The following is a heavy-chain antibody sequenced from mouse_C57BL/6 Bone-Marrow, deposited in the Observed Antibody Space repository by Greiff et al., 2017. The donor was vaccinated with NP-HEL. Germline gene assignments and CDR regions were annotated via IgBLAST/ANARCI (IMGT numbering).Heavy chain of an antibody. J-gene: IGHJ2*01. D-gene: IGHD1-1*01. CDR2: IDPSDSYT. V-gene: IGHV1-69*01. CDR1: GYTFTSYW. CDR3: ARKRYYYGSIDY. Sequence: QVQLKQPGAELVMPGASVKLSCKASGYTFTSYWMHWVKQRPGQGLEWIGEIDPSDSYTNYNQKFKGKSTLTVDKSSSTAYMQLSSLTSEDSAVYYCARKRYYYGSIDYWGQGTTLTVSS.